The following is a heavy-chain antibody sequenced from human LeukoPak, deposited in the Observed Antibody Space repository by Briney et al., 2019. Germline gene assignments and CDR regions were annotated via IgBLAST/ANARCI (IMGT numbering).Heavy chain of an antibody. CDR2: INHSGST. CDR3: ARDPSGSFFNWFDP. Sequence: SETLSLTCAVYGGSFSGYYWSWIRQPPGKGLEWIGEINHSGSTNYNPSLKSRVTMSVDTSKNQFSLKLRSVTAADTAVYYCARDPSGSFFNWFDPWGQGTLVTVSS. D-gene: IGHD1-26*01. CDR1: GGSFSGYY. J-gene: IGHJ5*02. V-gene: IGHV4-34*01.